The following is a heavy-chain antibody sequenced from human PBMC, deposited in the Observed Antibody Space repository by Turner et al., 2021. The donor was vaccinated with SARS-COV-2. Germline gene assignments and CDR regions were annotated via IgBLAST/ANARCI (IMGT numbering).Heavy chain of an antibody. Sequence: VQLVESGGGLVQPGGSLRLSCAASGFIFSTYGRHWVRQAPGKGLEWVAVISYDGNNKYYADSVKGRFTISRDNSKNTLFLQMNSLRAEDTAVYYCAKSGGMYCSGGSCYSSYFDYWGQGTLVTVSS. V-gene: IGHV3-30*18. CDR3: AKSGGMYCSGGSCYSSYFDY. CDR1: GFIFSTYG. J-gene: IGHJ4*02. CDR2: ISYDGNNK. D-gene: IGHD2-15*01.